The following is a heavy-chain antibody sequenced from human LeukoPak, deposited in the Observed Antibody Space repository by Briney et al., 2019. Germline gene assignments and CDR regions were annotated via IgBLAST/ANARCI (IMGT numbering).Heavy chain of an antibody. Sequence: GGSLRLSRAVSGLTFSRYAISWVRQAPGKGLEWVSTISGSGGTTYYADSVKGRFTISRDNSKNTLYLQMNSLRAEDTAVYYCAKDRDRTAMPQDFDYWGQGTLVTVSS. V-gene: IGHV3-23*01. CDR3: AKDRDRTAMPQDFDY. J-gene: IGHJ4*02. CDR1: GLTFSRYA. CDR2: ISGSGGTT. D-gene: IGHD5-18*01.